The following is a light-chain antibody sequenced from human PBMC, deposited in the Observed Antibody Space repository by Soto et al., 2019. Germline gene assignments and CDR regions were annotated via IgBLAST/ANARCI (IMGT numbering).Light chain of an antibody. CDR3: ASWDGSLNGLYV. V-gene: IGLV1-44*01. CDR2: SNY. J-gene: IGLJ1*01. CDR1: SSNVGSLS. Sequence: QAVVTQAPSASGTPGQRVTISCSGSSSNVGSLSVDWYQHLPGTAPKLLIHSNYQRPSGVPDRFSGSKSGTSASLAISGLQSEDGADYYCASWDGSLNGLYVFGTGTKLTVL.